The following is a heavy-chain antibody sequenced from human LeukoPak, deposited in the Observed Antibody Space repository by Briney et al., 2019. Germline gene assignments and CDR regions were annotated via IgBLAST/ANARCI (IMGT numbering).Heavy chain of an antibody. CDR2: IKQDGSEK. CDR1: GFTFSSYW. D-gene: IGHD1-26*01. V-gene: IGHV3-7*01. Sequence: GGSLRLSCAASGFTFSSYWMSWVRQAPGKGLEWVANIKQDGSEKYYVDSVKGRFTISRDNAKNSLYLQMNSLRAEDTAVYYCARCGGYYPDYFDYWGQGTLVTVSS. J-gene: IGHJ4*02. CDR3: ARCGGYYPDYFDY.